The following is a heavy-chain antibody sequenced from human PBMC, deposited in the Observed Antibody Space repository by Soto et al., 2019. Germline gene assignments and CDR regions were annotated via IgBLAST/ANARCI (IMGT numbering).Heavy chain of an antibody. CDR3: ARGNQRWLQLWYFDL. CDR1: GGTFSNYP. CDR2: IIPIFGTA. J-gene: IGHJ2*01. Sequence: QVQLVQSGAEVKKPGSSVKVSCKASGGTFSNYPISWVRQAPGQGLEWMGGIIPIFGTANYAPKFQGSVTITAEEATSPGYMELSSLRSEDPAVYYCARGNQRWLQLWYFDLWGRGTLVTVSS. D-gene: IGHD5-12*01. V-gene: IGHV1-69*12.